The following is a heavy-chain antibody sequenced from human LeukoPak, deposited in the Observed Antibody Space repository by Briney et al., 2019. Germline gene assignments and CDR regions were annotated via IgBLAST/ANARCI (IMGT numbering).Heavy chain of an antibody. V-gene: IGHV4-39*01. Sequence: SETLSLTCTVSGASISSSTFFWGWIRQPPGKGLEWIASISYSGTTYYTPSLSSRLTISVDTTKNQFARRLTSVTAADTATYFCARQRVRNWFDPWGQGALVTVSS. CDR3: ARQRVRNWFDP. CDR2: ISYSGTT. J-gene: IGHJ5*02. CDR1: GASISSSTFF.